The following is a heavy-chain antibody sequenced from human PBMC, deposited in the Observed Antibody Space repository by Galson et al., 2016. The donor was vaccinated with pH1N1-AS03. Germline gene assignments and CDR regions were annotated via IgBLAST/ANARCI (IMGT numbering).Heavy chain of an antibody. CDR1: GDSVSSHIDA. Sequence: CAIFGDSVSSHIDAWKWIRQSPSGGLEWLGRTYWRSKWYNDYAVSVKSRITINPDKFKNPFSLQLNSGAPKDTDVYYCARGRYTAFDIWGQGTMVTVSS. CDR2: TYWRSKWYN. CDR3: ARGRYTAFDI. J-gene: IGHJ3*02. D-gene: IGHD1-1*01. V-gene: IGHV6-1*01.